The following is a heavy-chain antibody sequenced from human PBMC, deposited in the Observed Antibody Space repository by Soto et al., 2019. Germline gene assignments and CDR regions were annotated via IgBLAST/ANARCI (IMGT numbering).Heavy chain of an antibody. Sequence: QVQLVQSGAEVKKPGASVKVSCKASGYTFTSYGISWVRQAPGQGLEWMGWISAYNGNTNSAQKLQGRVTMTTDTSTSRAYMELSSWTSDDTDVYYCARESSSSCHDYWGQGTLVTVSS. CDR3: ARESSSSCHDY. J-gene: IGHJ4*02. V-gene: IGHV1-18*01. CDR2: ISAYNGNT. D-gene: IGHD6-13*01. CDR1: GYTFTSYG.